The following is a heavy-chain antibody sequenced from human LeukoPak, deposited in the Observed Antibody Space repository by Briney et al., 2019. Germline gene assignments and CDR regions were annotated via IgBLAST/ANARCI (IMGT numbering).Heavy chain of an antibody. Sequence: ASVKVSCKASGYTSTSYAMNWVRQAPGQGLEWMGWINTNTGNPTYAQGFTGRFVFSLDTSVSTAYLQISSLKAEDTAVYYCARESFHEGSSFVNWFDPWGQGTLVTVSS. J-gene: IGHJ5*02. CDR1: GYTSTSYA. CDR3: ARESFHEGSSFVNWFDP. V-gene: IGHV7-4-1*02. CDR2: INTNTGNP. D-gene: IGHD6-6*01.